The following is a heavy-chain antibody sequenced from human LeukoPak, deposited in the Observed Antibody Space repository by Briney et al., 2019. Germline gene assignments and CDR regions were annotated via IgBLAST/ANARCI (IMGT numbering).Heavy chain of an antibody. V-gene: IGHV4-39*01. D-gene: IGHD3-16*02. CDR3: ARHGYYDYVWGSYRYNPFDY. CDR1: GGSISSSSYY. J-gene: IGHJ4*02. CDR2: TYYSGST. Sequence: SETLSLTCTVSGGSISSSSYYWGWIRQPPGKGLEWIGSTYYSGSTYYNPSLKSRVTISVDTSKNQFSLKLSSVTAADTAVYYCARHGYYDYVWGSYRYNPFDYWGQGTLVTVSS.